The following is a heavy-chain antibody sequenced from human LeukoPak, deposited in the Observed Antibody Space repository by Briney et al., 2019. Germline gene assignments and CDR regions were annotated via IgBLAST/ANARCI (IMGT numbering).Heavy chain of an antibody. V-gene: IGHV3-48*03. CDR1: GFTFSSYE. J-gene: IGHJ4*02. D-gene: IGHD5-18*01. Sequence: GGSLRLSCAASGFTFSSYEMNWVRQAPGKGLEWVSCISSSGSTIYYADSVKGRFTISRDNAKNSLYLQMNSLRAEDTAVYYCARHLSGVTGYTYGRGIDYWGQGTLVTVSS. CDR2: ISSSGSTI. CDR3: ARHLSGVTGYTYGRGIDY.